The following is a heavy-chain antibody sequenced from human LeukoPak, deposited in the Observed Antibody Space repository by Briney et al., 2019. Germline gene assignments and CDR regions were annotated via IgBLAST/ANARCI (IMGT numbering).Heavy chain of an antibody. CDR1: GFTFSSYA. V-gene: IGHV3-23*01. CDR2: ISGSGGST. J-gene: IGHJ4*02. CDR3: AKGRCGGGSCSQFDY. D-gene: IGHD2-15*01. Sequence: GGSLRLSCAASGFTFSSYAMSWVRQAPGKGLEWVSAISGSGGSTYYADSVKGRFTISRDNSKNTLYLQMNSLRVEDTAVYYCAKGRCGGGSCSQFDYWGQGTLVTVSS.